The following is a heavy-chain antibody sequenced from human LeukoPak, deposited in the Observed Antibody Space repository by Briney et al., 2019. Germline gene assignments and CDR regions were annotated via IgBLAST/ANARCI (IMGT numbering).Heavy chain of an antibody. CDR3: ARAEGVTTVVTRYFDY. Sequence: ASVKVSCKASGYTFTGYYMHWVRQAPEQGLEWMGWINPNSGGTNYAQKFQGRVTMTRDTSISTAYMELSRLRSDDTAVYYCARAEGVTTVVTRYFDYWGQGTLVTVSS. V-gene: IGHV1-2*02. CDR2: INPNSGGT. J-gene: IGHJ4*02. D-gene: IGHD4-23*01. CDR1: GYTFTGYY.